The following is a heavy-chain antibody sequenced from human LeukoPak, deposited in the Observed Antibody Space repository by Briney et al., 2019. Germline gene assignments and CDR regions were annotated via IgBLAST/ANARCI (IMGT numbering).Heavy chain of an antibody. Sequence: SGPVLVKPTETLTLTCTVSGFSLNNARMGVSWIRQPPGKALEWLARVFSNDEKSYSTSLQSRLTISKDTSRGQVVLTMTNMAPVDTATYYCARIPVVPGASWFDPWGQGTLVTVSS. CDR1: GFSLNNARMG. V-gene: IGHV2-26*01. D-gene: IGHD2-2*01. CDR3: ARIPVVPGASWFDP. J-gene: IGHJ5*02. CDR2: VFSNDEK.